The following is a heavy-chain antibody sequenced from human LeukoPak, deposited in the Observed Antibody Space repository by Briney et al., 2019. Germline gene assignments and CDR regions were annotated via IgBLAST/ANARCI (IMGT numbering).Heavy chain of an antibody. Sequence: ASLKVSCKASGYTFTGYYMHWVRQAPGQGLEWMGWINPNSGGTNYAQKFKGRVTMTRDTSISTAYMELSRLRSDDTAVYYCARDRSQVGATGWFDPWGQGTLVTVSS. D-gene: IGHD1-26*01. V-gene: IGHV1-2*02. CDR2: INPNSGGT. CDR1: GYTFTGYY. CDR3: ARDRSQVGATGWFDP. J-gene: IGHJ5*02.